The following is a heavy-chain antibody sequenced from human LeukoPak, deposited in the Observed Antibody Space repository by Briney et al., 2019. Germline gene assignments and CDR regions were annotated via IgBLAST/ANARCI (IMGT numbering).Heavy chain of an antibody. Sequence: PGGSLRFSGAASGLTCSSYGMHWVRQGPGNGLKWVAFIRYDGSNKYYAVSVKGRFTISRDNAKKSLDLKRNSLRAEQTAVYYFARDSGFFRFDSWGQGTLVTVPS. D-gene: IGHD2-15*01. CDR1: GLTCSSYG. J-gene: IGHJ4*02. CDR3: ARDSGFFRFDS. V-gene: IGHV3-30*02. CDR2: IRYDGSNK.